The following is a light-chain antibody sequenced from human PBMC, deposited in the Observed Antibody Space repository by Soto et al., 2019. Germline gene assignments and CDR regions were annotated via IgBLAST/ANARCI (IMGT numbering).Light chain of an antibody. CDR1: QSVGSNC. J-gene: IGKJ1*01. CDR3: HQYDSSPRT. Sequence: EIVLTQSPGTLSLSPGDRATLSCRASQSVGSNCLAWYQQKSGQSPRLLIYGASFRASGIPNRFSNSGSGTDFTLPNRRQEPEDFAMYFCHQYDSSPRTFGQGTKVEIK. CDR2: GAS. V-gene: IGKV3-20*01.